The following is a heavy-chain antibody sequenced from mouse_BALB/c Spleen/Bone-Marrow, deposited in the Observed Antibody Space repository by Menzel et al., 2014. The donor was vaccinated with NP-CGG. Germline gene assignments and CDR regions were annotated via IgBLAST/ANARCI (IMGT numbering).Heavy chain of an antibody. CDR1: GFNIKDTY. CDR2: IDPANGYT. V-gene: IGHV14-3*02. D-gene: IGHD1-1*01. J-gene: IGHJ4*01. CDR3: AGGTTVVSYYAMDY. Sequence: EVQVVESGAELVKPGASVKLSCTASGFNIKDTYMHWVKQRPEQGLEWIGRIDPANGYTKFDPKFQGKATITADTSSNTAYLQLSSLTSEDTVVYYCAGGTTVVSYYAMDYWGQGTSVTVSS.